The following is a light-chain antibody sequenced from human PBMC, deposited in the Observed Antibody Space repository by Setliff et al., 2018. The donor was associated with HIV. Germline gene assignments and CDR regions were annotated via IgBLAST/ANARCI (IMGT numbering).Light chain of an antibody. CDR1: SSDVGGYDY. V-gene: IGLV2-14*03. CDR3: SSYTINKSLVI. Sequence: QSVLTQPASVSGSPGQSITISCTGTSSDVGGYDYVSWYQHHPGKAPQLLIYNVSKRPSGVSNRFSGSKSGNTASLTISGLQAEDEADYYCSSYTINKSLVIFGGGTKVTVL. CDR2: NVS. J-gene: IGLJ2*01.